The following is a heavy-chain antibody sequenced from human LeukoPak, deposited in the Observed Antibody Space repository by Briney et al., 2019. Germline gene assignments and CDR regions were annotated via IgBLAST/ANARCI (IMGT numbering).Heavy chain of an antibody. Sequence: PSETLSLTCAVYGGSFSSYYWSWIRQPPGKGLEWIGEINHSGSTNYNPSLKSRVTISVDTSKNQFSLKLSSVTAADTAVYYCARERAVAGTRGFDYWGQGTLVTVSS. CDR1: GGSFSSYY. D-gene: IGHD6-19*01. CDR3: ARERAVAGTRGFDY. V-gene: IGHV4-34*01. J-gene: IGHJ4*02. CDR2: INHSGST.